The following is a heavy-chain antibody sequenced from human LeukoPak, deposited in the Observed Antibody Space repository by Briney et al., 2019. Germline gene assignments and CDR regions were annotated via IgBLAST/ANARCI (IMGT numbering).Heavy chain of an antibody. J-gene: IGHJ4*02. D-gene: IGHD4-17*01. CDR1: GGSLSNYY. V-gene: IGHV4-34*01. Sequence: SETLSLTCTVSGGSLSNYYWSWIRQTPGKGMEWLGQINQSGRTNYNPSLKSRVTLSVDTSKNQFSLKLTSVTAADTAVYFCARDSSGDYVFTYWGQGTLVTVSS. CDR3: ARDSSGDYVFTY. CDR2: INQSGRT.